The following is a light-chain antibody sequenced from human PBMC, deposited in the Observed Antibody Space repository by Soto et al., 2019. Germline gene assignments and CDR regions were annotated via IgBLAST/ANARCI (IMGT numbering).Light chain of an antibody. V-gene: IGLV2-14*03. CDR1: SSDVGAYNF. Sequence: SASWLPASVSGSTGQSSTISCTGTSSDVGAYNFVSWHQQHPGKAPKLMIYNVYDRPSGISYRFSGYKYGNTASLTISGFQGEDEADYCCSAYTVRRTYVFGTWPDVTV. CDR3: SAYTVRRTYV. J-gene: IGLJ1*01. CDR2: NVY.